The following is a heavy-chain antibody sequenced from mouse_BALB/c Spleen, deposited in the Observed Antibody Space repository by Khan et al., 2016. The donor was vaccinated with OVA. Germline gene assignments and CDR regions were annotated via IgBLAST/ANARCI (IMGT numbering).Heavy chain of an antibody. CDR1: GFSFTNYG. Sequence: QVQLKESGPGLVAPSQSLSITCTISGFSFTNYGIHWVRQPPGKGLERLVVIWSDGSTSYNSALKSRLSISRDNSKSQVFLRMNSLQTDDTAMYYCARQPYFHYYIMDYWGQGTSVIVSS. D-gene: IGHD2-10*01. CDR2: IWSDGST. V-gene: IGHV2-6-1*01. CDR3: ARQPYFHYYIMDY. J-gene: IGHJ4*01.